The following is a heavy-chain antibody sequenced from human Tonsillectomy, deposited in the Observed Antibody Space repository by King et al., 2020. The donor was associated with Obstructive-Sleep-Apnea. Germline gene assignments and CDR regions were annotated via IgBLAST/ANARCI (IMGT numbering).Heavy chain of an antibody. J-gene: IGHJ6*02. CDR2: INPSGGSR. V-gene: IGHV1-46*03. CDR3: ARDHRTVSTTYYYGMDV. D-gene: IGHD4-11*01. Sequence: QLVQSGAEVKKPGASVKVSCKASGYTFTSYYMHWGRQAPGQGLEWMGIINPSGGSRSYAQKFQGRLTMTRDTATSTVYMELGSLRSEDTAVYYCARDHRTVSTTYYYGMDVWGQGTTVTVSS. CDR1: GYTFTSYY.